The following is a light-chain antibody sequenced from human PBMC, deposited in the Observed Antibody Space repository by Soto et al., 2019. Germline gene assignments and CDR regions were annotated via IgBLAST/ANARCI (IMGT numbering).Light chain of an antibody. J-gene: IGLJ2*01. CDR2: SNN. V-gene: IGLV1-44*01. CDR1: GSNIGTTT. Sequence: QSVLTQPPSASGTPGQRVTISCSGSGSNIGTTTVNWYQHLPGTAPKLLIYSNNQRPSGVPDRFSGSKSGTSASLAISGLQSDDEAHYYGAAWDDSLNGVVFGGGTKLTVL. CDR3: AAWDDSLNGVV.